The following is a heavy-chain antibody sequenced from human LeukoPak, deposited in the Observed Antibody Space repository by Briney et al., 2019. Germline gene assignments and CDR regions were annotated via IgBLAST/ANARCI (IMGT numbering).Heavy chain of an antibody. CDR2: IYYIGST. CDR3: ATIPRISVTLAEFFRH. Sequence: PSETLSLTCTVSGGSISSYYWSWIRQPPGKGLEWIGYIYYIGSTNYNPSLKSRVTISVDTSRNQFSLKLSSVTAADTAVYYCATIPRISVTLAEFFRHWGQGTLVTVSS. J-gene: IGHJ1*01. CDR1: GGSISSYY. D-gene: IGHD4-17*01. V-gene: IGHV4-59*08.